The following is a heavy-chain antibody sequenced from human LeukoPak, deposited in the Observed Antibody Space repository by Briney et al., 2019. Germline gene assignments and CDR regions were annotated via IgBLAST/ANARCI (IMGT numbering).Heavy chain of an antibody. CDR2: INRSGNT. V-gene: IGHV4-34*01. D-gene: IGHD4-11*01. J-gene: IGHJ6*04. Sequence: SETLSLTCAVYGGSFSGYYWSWIRQPPGKGLEWIGEINRSGNTNYNPSLKSRVTISVDTSKNQFSLKLTSVTAADTAVYYCAGTVTTRLFTVDVWGKGTTVTVSS. CDR3: AGTVTTRLFTVDV. CDR1: GGSFSGYY.